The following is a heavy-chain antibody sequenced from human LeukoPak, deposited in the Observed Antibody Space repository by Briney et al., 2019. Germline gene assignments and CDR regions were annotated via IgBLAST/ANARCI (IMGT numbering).Heavy chain of an antibody. D-gene: IGHD5-12*01. CDR1: GFTFSSYG. J-gene: IGHJ4*02. CDR2: ISYDGRTK. CDR3: ARDMGRYSGYDYDY. Sequence: PGGSLRLSCAASGFTFSSYGMHWVRQAPGKGLEWVAFISYDGRTKYYADSVKGRLTISRDNSKNTLDLQMNSLRSDDTAVYYCARDMGRYSGYDYDYWGQGTLVTASS. V-gene: IGHV3-30*03.